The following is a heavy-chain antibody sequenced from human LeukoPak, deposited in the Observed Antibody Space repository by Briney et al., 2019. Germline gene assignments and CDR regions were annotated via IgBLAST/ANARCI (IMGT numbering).Heavy chain of an antibody. V-gene: IGHV4-39*07. J-gene: IGHJ3*02. CDR3: AGRITMIVVAFDAFDI. Sequence: SETLSLTCTVSGGSISSSSYYWGWIRQPPGKGLEWIGSIYYSGSTYYNPSLKSRVTISVDTSKNQFSLKLSSVTAADTAVYYCAGRITMIVVAFDAFDIWGQGTMVTVSS. CDR2: IYYSGST. CDR1: GGSISSSSYY. D-gene: IGHD3-22*01.